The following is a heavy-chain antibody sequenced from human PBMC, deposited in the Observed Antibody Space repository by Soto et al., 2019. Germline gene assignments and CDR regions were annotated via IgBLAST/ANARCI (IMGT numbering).Heavy chain of an antibody. CDR3: ARVTVAGHDF. D-gene: IGHD6-19*01. J-gene: IGHJ4*02. CDR2: IDYSGST. Sequence: QVQLQESGPGLVKPSETLSLTCTVSGGSVSSGSYYWSWVRQPPGKGLEWIGYIDYSGSTNYNPSLKRRVNMSVETSKNQFSLRLRSVTAADTSVYYCARVTVAGHDFWGQGTLVTVSS. CDR1: GGSVSSGSYY. V-gene: IGHV4-61*01.